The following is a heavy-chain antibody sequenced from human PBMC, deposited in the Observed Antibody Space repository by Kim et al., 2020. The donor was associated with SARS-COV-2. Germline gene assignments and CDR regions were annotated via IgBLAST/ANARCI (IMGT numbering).Heavy chain of an antibody. V-gene: IGHV5-51*01. D-gene: IGHD3-9*01. Sequence: SPPFPGQVTISADKSISTAYLQWSGLKASDTAIYYCARRYILTGYYPFDYWGQGTLVTVSS. J-gene: IGHJ4*02. CDR3: ARRYILTGYYPFDY.